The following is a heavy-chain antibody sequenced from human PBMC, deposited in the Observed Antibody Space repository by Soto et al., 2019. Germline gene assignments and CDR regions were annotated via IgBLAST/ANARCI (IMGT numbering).Heavy chain of an antibody. CDR2: IIPIFGTA. CDR3: ARCPIVATIYYYYGMDV. CDR1: GGTFSSYA. Sequence: ASVKVSCKASGGTFSSYAISWVRQAPGQGLEWMGGIIPIFGTANYAQKFQGRVTITADESTSTAYMELSSLRSEDTAVYYCARCPIVATIYYYYGMDVWGQGTTVTVSS. J-gene: IGHJ6*02. D-gene: IGHD5-12*01. V-gene: IGHV1-69*13.